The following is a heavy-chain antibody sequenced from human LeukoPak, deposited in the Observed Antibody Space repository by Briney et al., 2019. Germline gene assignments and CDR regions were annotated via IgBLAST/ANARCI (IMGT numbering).Heavy chain of an antibody. J-gene: IGHJ4*02. CDR2: IYSGGST. D-gene: IGHD6-13*01. CDR1: GFTVSSNY. V-gene: IGHV3-66*02. CDR3: AGDALIAAAGTGNY. Sequence: PGGSLRLSCAASGFTVSSNYMSWVRQAPGKGLEWVSVIYSGGSTYYADSVKGRFTISRDNSKNTLYLQMNSLRAEDTAVYYCAGDALIAAAGTGNYWGQGTLVTVSS.